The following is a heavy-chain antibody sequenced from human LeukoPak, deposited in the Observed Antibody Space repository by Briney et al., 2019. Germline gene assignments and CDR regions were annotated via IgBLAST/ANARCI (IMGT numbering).Heavy chain of an antibody. J-gene: IGHJ5*02. CDR3: ARPYGSGSFDNWFDP. D-gene: IGHD3-10*01. CDR2: INPNSGDT. Sequence: ASVKVSCKASGYTLTAHYMHWVRQAPGQGLEWMGRINPNSGDTNYAQKFQGRVTMTRDTSISTAYMDLSRLTSDDPAVYYCARPYGSGSFDNWFDPWGQGTLVIVSS. CDR1: GYTLTAHY. V-gene: IGHV1-2*06.